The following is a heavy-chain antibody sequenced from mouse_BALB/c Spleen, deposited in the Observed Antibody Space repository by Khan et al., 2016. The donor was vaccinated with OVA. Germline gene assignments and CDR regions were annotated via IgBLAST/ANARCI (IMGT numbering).Heavy chain of an antibody. CDR1: GYTFTNYW. V-gene: IGHV1S81*02. J-gene: IGHJ2*01. Sequence: QVQLQQSGAELVKPGASVKLSCKASGYTFTNYWVHWVRQRPGQGLEGSGEIYPGDGHTIYNEKFTNKPSLTVDRSSSKVYMQLSSLTSEDSAVYYCARNADFGNYFDYWGQGTTLTVSS. D-gene: IGHD2-1*01. CDR2: IYPGDGHT. CDR3: ARNADFGNYFDY.